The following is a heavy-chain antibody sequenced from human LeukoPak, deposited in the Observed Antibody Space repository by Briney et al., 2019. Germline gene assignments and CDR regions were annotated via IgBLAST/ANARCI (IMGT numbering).Heavy chain of an antibody. D-gene: IGHD5-12*01. CDR2: ISGSGGST. CDR1: GFTFSSYS. J-gene: IGHJ4*02. V-gene: IGHV3-23*01. CDR3: AKDRGALAKYYFDY. Sequence: PGGSLRLSCAASGFTFSSYSMSWVRRAPGKGLEWVSAISGSGGSTYYADSVKGRFTISRDNSKNTLYLQMNSLRAEDTAVYYCAKDRGALAKYYFDYWGQGTLVTVSS.